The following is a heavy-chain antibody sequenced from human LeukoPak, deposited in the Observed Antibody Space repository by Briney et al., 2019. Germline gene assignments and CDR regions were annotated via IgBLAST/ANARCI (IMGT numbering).Heavy chain of an antibody. Sequence: GGSLRLSCAASGFTFSSYGMYWVRQAPGKGLEWVAFIRYDGSNKYYADSVKGRFTISRDNSKNTLYLQMKSLRAEDMAVYYCAKGGGYEAQYYYYYYLDVWGKGTTVTISS. D-gene: IGHD5-12*01. CDR2: IRYDGSNK. V-gene: IGHV3-30*02. CDR1: GFTFSSYG. CDR3: AKGGGYEAQYYYYYYLDV. J-gene: IGHJ6*03.